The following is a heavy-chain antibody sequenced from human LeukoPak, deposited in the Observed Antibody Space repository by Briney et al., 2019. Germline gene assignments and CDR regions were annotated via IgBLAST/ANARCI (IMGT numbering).Heavy chain of an antibody. CDR3: ARDSVGATPALY. CDR1: GYTFTSYY. CDR2: ISAYNGNT. V-gene: IGHV1-18*04. Sequence: GASVKVSCKASGYTFTSYYMHWVRQAPGQGLEWMGWISAYNGNTNYAQKLQGRVTMTTDTSTSTAYMELRSLRSDDTAVYYCARDSVGATPALYWGQGTLVTVSS. D-gene: IGHD1-26*01. J-gene: IGHJ4*02.